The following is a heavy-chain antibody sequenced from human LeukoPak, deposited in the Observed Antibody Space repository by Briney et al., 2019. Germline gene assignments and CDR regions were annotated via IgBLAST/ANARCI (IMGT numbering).Heavy chain of an antibody. CDR3: ARTRDLGPDY. D-gene: IGHD1-26*01. CDR1: GGSISSSNW. J-gene: IGHJ4*02. V-gene: IGHV4-4*02. CDR2: IYHSGST. Sequence: SGTLSPTCAVSGGSISSSNWWSWVRQPPGKGLEWIGEIYHSGSTNYNPSLKSRVTISVDKSKNQFSLQLNSVTPEDTAVYYCARTRDLGPDYWGQGTLVTVSS.